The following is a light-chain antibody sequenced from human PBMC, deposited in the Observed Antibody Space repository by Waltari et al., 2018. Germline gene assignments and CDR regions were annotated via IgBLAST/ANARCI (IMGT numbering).Light chain of an antibody. CDR3: QSYDSSLSDSYV. V-gene: IGLV1-40*01. J-gene: IGLJ1*01. CDR1: SSNIGADYA. CDR2: GNN. Sequence: QSVLTQPPSVSGAPGQRVTISCPGSSSNIGADYAVHWYQQLPGTAPKLLTYGNNNRPSGVPDRFSGSKSGTSASLAITGLQAEDEADYFCQSYDSSLSDSYVFGTGTKVTVL.